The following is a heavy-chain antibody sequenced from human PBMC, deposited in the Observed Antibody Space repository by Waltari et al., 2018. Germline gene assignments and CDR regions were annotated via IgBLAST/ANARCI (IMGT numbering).Heavy chain of an antibody. CDR1: GYTFTGYS. V-gene: IGHV1-2*02. CDR2: IDPNTGGT. Sequence: QVHLVQSGAEVRKPGASVKVSCKGSGYTFTGYSTQWMRQAPGQGLEWMGWIDPNTGGTKLAQKFQGRVTMTRDTSINTVYMELSSLGSDDTAVYYCARDLYDSRVPGDYFDYWGQGTLVTVSS. J-gene: IGHJ4*02. D-gene: IGHD3-16*01. CDR3: ARDLYDSRVPGDYFDY.